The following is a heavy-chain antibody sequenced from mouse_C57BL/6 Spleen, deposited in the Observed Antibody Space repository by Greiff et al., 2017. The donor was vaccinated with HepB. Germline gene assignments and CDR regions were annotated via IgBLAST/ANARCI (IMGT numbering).Heavy chain of an antibody. CDR2: INPNNGGT. V-gene: IGHV1-22*01. CDR1: GYTFTDYN. D-gene: IGHD1-1*01. CDR3: ARTVYYYGSRHAMDY. Sequence: EVQLQQSGPELVKPGASVKMSCKASGYTFTDYNMHWVKQSHGQGLEWIGYINPNNGGTSYNQKFKGKATLTVNKSSSTAYMELRSLKSEDSAVYYCARTVYYYGSRHAMDYWGQGTSVTVSS. J-gene: IGHJ4*01.